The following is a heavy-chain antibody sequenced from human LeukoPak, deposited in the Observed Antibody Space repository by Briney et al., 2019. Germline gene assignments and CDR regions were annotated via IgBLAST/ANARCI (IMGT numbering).Heavy chain of an antibody. V-gene: IGHV1-69*13. CDR1: GGTFSSYA. CDR2: IIPIFGKA. Sequence: SVKASCKASGGTFSSYAINWVRQAPGQGLEWMGGIIPIFGKANYAQKFQDRVAITAVESMSTVYMELSSLRSEDTAVYYCARGWLAETTVVTPYNYWGQGTLVTVSS. CDR3: ARGWLAETTVVTPYNY. D-gene: IGHD4-23*01. J-gene: IGHJ4*02.